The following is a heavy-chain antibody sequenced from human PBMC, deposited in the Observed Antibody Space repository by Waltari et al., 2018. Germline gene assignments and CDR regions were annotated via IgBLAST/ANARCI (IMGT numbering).Heavy chain of an antibody. J-gene: IGHJ4*02. CDR2: INPNSGGT. Sequence: MHLVHSGAAVRNPVADVKGDCRNSGCSLTAYLLHWVRQAPGHGLEWMGGINPNSGGTNYAQKFQGRVTITRDTAISTAYVELSRLTSDDTAVYYCARELEGGYFDYWGQGTLVTVSS. D-gene: IGHD3-16*01. CDR1: GCSLTAYL. V-gene: IGHV1-2*02. CDR3: ARELEGGYFDY.